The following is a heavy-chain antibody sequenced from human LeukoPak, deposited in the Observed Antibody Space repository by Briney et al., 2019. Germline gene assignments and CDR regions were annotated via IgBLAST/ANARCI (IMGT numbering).Heavy chain of an antibody. V-gene: IGHV1-2*06. CDR3: TRESGSYHGNDC. CDR1: GYTFTGYY. CDR2: INPNNGAT. D-gene: IGHD1-26*01. Sequence: ASVKVSCKASGYTFTGYYMHWVRQAPGQGLEWMGRINPNNGATNYAQKLQGRVTITGATSISTAYMELSSLRSDDTAVYYCTRESGSYHGNDCWGQGTLVTVSS. J-gene: IGHJ4*02.